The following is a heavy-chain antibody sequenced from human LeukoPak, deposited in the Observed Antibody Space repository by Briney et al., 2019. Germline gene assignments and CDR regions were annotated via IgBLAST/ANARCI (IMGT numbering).Heavy chain of an antibody. CDR3: ARDSDYADAFDI. Sequence: ASVNVSCKASGYTFTSYGISWVRQAPGQGPEWMGWISAYNGNTNYAQKLQGRVTMTTDTSTSTAYMELRSLRSDDTAVYYCARDSDYADAFDIWGQGTVVTVSS. D-gene: IGHD4-17*01. J-gene: IGHJ3*02. V-gene: IGHV1-18*01. CDR1: GYTFTSYG. CDR2: ISAYNGNT.